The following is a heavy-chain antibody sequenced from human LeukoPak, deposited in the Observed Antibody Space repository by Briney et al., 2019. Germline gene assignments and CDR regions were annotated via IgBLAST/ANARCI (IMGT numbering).Heavy chain of an antibody. CDR2: IYYRGRP. D-gene: IGHD1-26*01. CDR3: AEHRGGSFLFDY. CDR1: GGSISSFY. V-gene: IGHV4-59*08. Sequence: PETLSLTCTVSGGSISSFYWSWDRQPPGEGRGWDGYIYYRGRPNYNTSPMSRASMSVDTSKSQFSRTRSSVAPADRAGYYCAEHRGGSFLFDYWGQGTLVTVSS. J-gene: IGHJ4*02.